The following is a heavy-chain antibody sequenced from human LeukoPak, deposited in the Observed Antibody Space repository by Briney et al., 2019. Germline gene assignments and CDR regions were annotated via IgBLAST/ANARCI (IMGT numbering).Heavy chain of an antibody. D-gene: IGHD6-19*01. Sequence: SETLSLTCTVSGGSISSYYWSWIRQPAGKGLEWIGRIYSSGSTNYNPSLKSRVTMSVDTSKNQFSLRLSSVTAADTAVYYCARVGSSGWYTWFDPWSQGTLVTVSS. CDR2: IYSSGST. CDR3: ARVGSSGWYTWFDP. J-gene: IGHJ5*02. CDR1: GGSISSYY. V-gene: IGHV4-4*07.